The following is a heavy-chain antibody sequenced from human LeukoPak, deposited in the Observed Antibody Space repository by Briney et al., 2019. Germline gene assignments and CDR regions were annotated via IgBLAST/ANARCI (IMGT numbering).Heavy chain of an antibody. Sequence: ASVKVSCKASGYTFTSYAMHWVRQAPGQRLEWMGWINAGNGNTKYSQKFQGRVTITRDTSASTAYMELRSLRSDDTAVYYCARYSSGRSDAFDIWGQGTMVTVSS. D-gene: IGHD3-22*01. J-gene: IGHJ3*02. CDR2: INAGNGNT. CDR1: GYTFTSYA. CDR3: ARYSSGRSDAFDI. V-gene: IGHV1-3*01.